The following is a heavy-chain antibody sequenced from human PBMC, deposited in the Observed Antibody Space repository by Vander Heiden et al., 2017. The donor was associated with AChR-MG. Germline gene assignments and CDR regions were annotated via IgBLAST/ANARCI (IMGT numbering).Heavy chain of an antibody. D-gene: IGHD3-3*01. J-gene: IGHJ6*01. CDR2: IYPGDSDT. V-gene: IGHV5-51*01. CDR1: GYSFTSYW. CDR3: GGVLQLYEGMDV. Sequence: EVQLVQSAAEVKKPGESLKISCKGSGYSFTSYWMGWVRQMTGKGLEWVGIIYPGDSDTSYSRSFQGQGSISADKSISTAYLQWSRLKASDTARYYCGGVLQLYEGMDVW.